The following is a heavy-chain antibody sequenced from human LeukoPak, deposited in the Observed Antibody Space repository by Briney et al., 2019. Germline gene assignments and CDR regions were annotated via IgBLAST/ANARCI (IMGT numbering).Heavy chain of an antibody. CDR2: INPTGGST. J-gene: IGHJ4*02. V-gene: IGHV1-46*01. D-gene: IGHD6-6*01. CDR1: GYTFPSYF. Sequence: ASVKVSRKASGYTFPSYFMHWVRRAPGQGLEWMGIINPTGGSTTYARKFQGRVTMTRDTSTSTVYMELSSLRSDDTAVYYCARTAARRFDYWGRGTLVTVSS. CDR3: ARTAARRFDY.